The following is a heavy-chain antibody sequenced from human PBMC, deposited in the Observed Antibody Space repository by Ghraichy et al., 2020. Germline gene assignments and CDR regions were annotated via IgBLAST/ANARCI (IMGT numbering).Heavy chain of an antibody. CDR1: GDSLSTYY. V-gene: IGHV4-59*01. Sequence: SQTLSLTCNVSGDSLSTYYWTWIRQPPGKELEWIGSIYHTGSTNYNPSLKSRVAISVDTSKNQFSLNLYSVTAADTAVYYCALGGAVAGPYIHYWGQGTLVSVSS. D-gene: IGHD6-19*01. CDR3: ALGGAVAGPYIHY. CDR2: IYHTGST. J-gene: IGHJ4*02.